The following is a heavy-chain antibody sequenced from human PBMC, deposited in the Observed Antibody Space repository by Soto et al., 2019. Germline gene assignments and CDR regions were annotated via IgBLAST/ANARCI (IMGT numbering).Heavy chain of an antibody. D-gene: IGHD2-2*02. CDR2: ISSRSDI. CDR3: AREYTAWPLAYGLDV. V-gene: IGHV3-21*01. CDR1: GFNLGTFT. J-gene: IGHJ6*02. Sequence: GGSLRLSCAASGFNLGTFTMNWVRQAPGKGLEWVSSISSRSDIYYADSVKGRFTISRDNAKNSVSLQMNSLRAEDTAVYYCAREYTAWPLAYGLDVWGQGTTVTVSS.